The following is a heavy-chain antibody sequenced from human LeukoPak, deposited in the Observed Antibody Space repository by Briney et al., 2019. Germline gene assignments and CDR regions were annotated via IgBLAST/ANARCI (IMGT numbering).Heavy chain of an antibody. J-gene: IGHJ4*02. V-gene: IGHV3-48*01. CDR1: GFTFSSYS. Sequence: GGSLRLSCAASGFTFSSYSMNWVRQAPGKGLGWVSYISSSGSAIYYADSGKGRLTISRDNAKNSLYLQMNSLRAEDTAVYYCARVRMDLSNYFDYWGQGTLVTVSS. CDR3: ARVRMDLSNYFDY. D-gene: IGHD2-8*01. CDR2: ISSSGSAI.